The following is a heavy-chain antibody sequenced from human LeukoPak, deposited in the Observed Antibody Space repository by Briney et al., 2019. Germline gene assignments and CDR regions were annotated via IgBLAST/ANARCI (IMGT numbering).Heavy chain of an antibody. CDR3: AKENYYDSSGYYSYFDY. J-gene: IGHJ4*02. Sequence: TGGSLRLSCAASGFTFSSYAMSWVRQAPGKGLEWVAVISYDGSNKYYADSVKGRFTISRDNSKNTLYLQMNSLRAEDTAVYYCAKENYYDSSGYYSYFDYWGQGTLVTVSS. CDR2: ISYDGSNK. V-gene: IGHV3-30*18. D-gene: IGHD3-22*01. CDR1: GFTFSSYA.